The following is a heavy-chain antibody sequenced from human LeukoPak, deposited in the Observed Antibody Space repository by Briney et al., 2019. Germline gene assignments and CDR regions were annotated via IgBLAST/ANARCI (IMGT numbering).Heavy chain of an antibody. Sequence: SETLSLTCTVSGGSISSYYWSWIRQPPGKGLEWIGYIYYSGSTNYNPSLKSRVTISVDTSKNQISLKLSSVTAADTAVYYCARERCSGGSCYLGYWGQGTLVTVSS. CDR1: GGSISSYY. J-gene: IGHJ4*02. CDR3: ARERCSGGSCYLGY. D-gene: IGHD2-15*01. CDR2: IYYSGST. V-gene: IGHV4-59*01.